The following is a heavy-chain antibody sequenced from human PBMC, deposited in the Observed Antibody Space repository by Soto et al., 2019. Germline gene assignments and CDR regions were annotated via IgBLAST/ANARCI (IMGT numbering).Heavy chain of an antibody. D-gene: IGHD4-4*01. CDR2: ISYDGSNK. V-gene: IGHV3-30-3*01. CDR3: ARPLWRDDYNWGYFDL. CDR1: GFTFSSYA. J-gene: IGHJ2*01. Sequence: QVQLVESGGGVVQPGRSLRLSCAASGFTFSSYAMHWVRQAPGKGLEWVAVISYDGSNKYYADSVKGRFTISRDNSKNKQYLQMNSLRTEDKDVYYCARPLWRDDYNWGYFDLWGRGTLVTVSS.